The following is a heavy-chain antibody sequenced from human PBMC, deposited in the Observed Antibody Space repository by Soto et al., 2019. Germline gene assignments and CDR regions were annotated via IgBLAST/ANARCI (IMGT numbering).Heavy chain of an antibody. J-gene: IGHJ4*02. V-gene: IGHV4-59*01. CDR3: AREGGGNHFGY. CDR2: IYYSGST. CDR1: GGSISSYY. Sequence: SETLSLTCTVSGGSISSYYWSWIRQPPGKGLEWIGYIYYSGSTNYNPSLKSRVTISVDTSKNQFSLKLSSVTAADTAVYYCAREGGGNHFGYWGQGTLVTVSS. D-gene: IGHD2-15*01.